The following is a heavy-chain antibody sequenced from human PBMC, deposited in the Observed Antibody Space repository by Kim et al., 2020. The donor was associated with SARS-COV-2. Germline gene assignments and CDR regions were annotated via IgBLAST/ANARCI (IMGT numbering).Heavy chain of an antibody. Sequence: SETLSLTCTVSGGSISSYYWSWIRQPPGKGLEWIGYIYYSGSTNYNPSLKSRVTISVDTSKNQFSLKLSSVTAADTVVYYCARARSSSGWYGSDAFDIWGQGTMVTVSS. CDR2: IYYSGST. V-gene: IGHV4-59*01. D-gene: IGHD6-19*01. CDR1: GGSISSYY. CDR3: ARARSSSGWYGSDAFDI. J-gene: IGHJ3*02.